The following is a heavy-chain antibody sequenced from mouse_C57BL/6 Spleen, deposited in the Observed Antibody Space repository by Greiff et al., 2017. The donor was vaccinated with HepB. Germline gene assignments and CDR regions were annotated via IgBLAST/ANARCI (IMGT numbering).Heavy chain of an antibody. CDR1: GYTFTEYT. V-gene: IGHV1-62-2*01. J-gene: IGHJ4*01. Sequence: QVHVKQSGAELVKPGASVKLSCKASGYTFTEYTIHWVKQRSGQGLEWIGWFYPGSGSIKYNEKFKDKATLTADKSSSTVYMELSRLTSEDSAVYFCARHEKGSYDYYAMDYWGQGTSVTVSS. CDR2: FYPGSGSI. D-gene: IGHD6-5*01. CDR3: ARHEKGSYDYYAMDY.